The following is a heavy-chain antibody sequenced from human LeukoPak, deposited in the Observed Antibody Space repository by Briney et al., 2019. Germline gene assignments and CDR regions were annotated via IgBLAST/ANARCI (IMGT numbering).Heavy chain of an antibody. Sequence: GGSLRLSCAASGFTFSSDSMNSVRQAPGKGLEWVSSISSSSRYIYYADSVKGRFNISRDNAKDSRYLQMNSLRAEDTGVYDCERDYVGAVWDVCDIGGEKTMVTLPT. V-gene: IGHV3-21*01. CDR2: ISSSSRYI. D-gene: IGHD1-26*01. CDR1: GFTFSSDS. CDR3: ERDYVGAVWDVCDI. J-gene: IGHJ3*02.